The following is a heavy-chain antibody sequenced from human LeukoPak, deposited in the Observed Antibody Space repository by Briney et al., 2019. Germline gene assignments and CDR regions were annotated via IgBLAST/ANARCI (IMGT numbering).Heavy chain of an antibody. CDR1: GYTFTSYA. D-gene: IGHD6-19*01. CDR2: INTNTGNP. V-gene: IGHV7-4-1*02. Sequence: ASVKVSCKASGYTFTSYAMNWVRQAPGQGLEWMGCINTNTGNPTYAQGFTGRFVFSLDTSVSTAYLQISSLKAEDTAVYYCARDLRAVAGSDAFDIWGQGTMVTVSS. CDR3: ARDLRAVAGSDAFDI. J-gene: IGHJ3*02.